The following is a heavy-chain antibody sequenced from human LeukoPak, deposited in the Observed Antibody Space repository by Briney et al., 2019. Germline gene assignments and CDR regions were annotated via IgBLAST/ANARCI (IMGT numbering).Heavy chain of an antibody. D-gene: IGHD3-10*01. CDR3: ARDRGRWPHYAFDI. CDR2: IYYDGST. V-gene: IGHV4-39*07. J-gene: IGHJ3*02. Sequence: SETLSLTCTVTGGSISSSTYYWGWIRQPPGKGLEWIGNIYYDGSTYYNPSLKSRVTVSIDTSKNQFSLKLSSVTAADTAVYYCARDRGRWPHYAFDIWGHGTTVTVSS. CDR1: GGSISSSTYY.